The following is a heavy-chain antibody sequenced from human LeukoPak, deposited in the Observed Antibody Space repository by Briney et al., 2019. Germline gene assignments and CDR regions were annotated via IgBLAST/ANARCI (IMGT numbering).Heavy chain of an antibody. Sequence: PSGTLSLTCTVSGGSISSYYWSWIRQPPGKGLEWIGYIYASGSTNYNPSLKSRVTISVDTSKNQFSLKLSSVTAADTAVYYCARTIAAAGPGWFDPWGQGTLVTVSS. D-gene: IGHD6-13*01. CDR3: ARTIAAAGPGWFDP. CDR2: IYASGST. V-gene: IGHV4-4*09. CDR1: GGSISSYY. J-gene: IGHJ5*02.